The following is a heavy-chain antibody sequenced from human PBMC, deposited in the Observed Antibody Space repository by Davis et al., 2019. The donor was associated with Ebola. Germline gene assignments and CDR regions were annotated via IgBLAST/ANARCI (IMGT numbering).Heavy chain of an antibody. D-gene: IGHD2-15*01. Sequence: GSLRLSCAVDGGSFSAYYWSWIRQPPGKGLEWIGEIYHTGDTNYNPSLKSRVTISVDTSKNQFSLRLHSVTAADTAVYYCAGVNLCSGGSCYSHDHWGQRTLVTVSS. CDR1: GGSFSAYY. J-gene: IGHJ5*02. CDR2: IYHTGDT. CDR3: AGVNLCSGGSCYSHDH. V-gene: IGHV4-34*01.